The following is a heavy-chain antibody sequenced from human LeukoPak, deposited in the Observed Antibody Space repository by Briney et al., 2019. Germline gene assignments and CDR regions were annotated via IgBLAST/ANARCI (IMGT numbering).Heavy chain of an antibody. CDR1: GVSISSYY. CDR2: IYYSGST. CDR3: ARGRADWFDL. Sequence: PSETVSLTCTVSGVSISSYYWSWIRQPPGKGLEWIGYIYYSGSTNYNPSLKSRVTISVDTSKNQFSLKLSSVTAADTDVYYCARGRADWFDLWGHGTLVTVSS. V-gene: IGHV4-59*01. J-gene: IGHJ5*02.